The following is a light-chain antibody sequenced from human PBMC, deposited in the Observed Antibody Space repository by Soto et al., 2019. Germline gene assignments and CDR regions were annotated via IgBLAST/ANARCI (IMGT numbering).Light chain of an antibody. CDR3: QQNYSYSPLT. Sequence: DIPMTQSPSTLSASVGDKVTVTCRASQSVRDWVAWYQQQAGRAPRLLMYKASSLQSGVPSRFSGSGFGTEFTLTIRGLQPDDFASYYCQQNYSYSPLTFGGGTKVEIK. V-gene: IGKV1-5*03. CDR1: QSVRDW. J-gene: IGKJ4*01. CDR2: KAS.